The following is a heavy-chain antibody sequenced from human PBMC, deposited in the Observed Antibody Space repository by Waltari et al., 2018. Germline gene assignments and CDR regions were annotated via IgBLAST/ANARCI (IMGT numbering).Heavy chain of an antibody. J-gene: IGHJ4*02. CDR2: ISYDGSNK. CDR1: GFTFSSYA. Sequence: QVQLVESGGGVVQPGRSLRPSCAASGFTFSSYAMHWVRQAPGKGLEWVAVISYDGSNKYYADSVKGRFTISRDNSKNTLYLQMNSLRAEDTAVYYCARDQDDTAMVTGFDYWGQGTLVTVSS. CDR3: ARDQDDTAMVTGFDY. V-gene: IGHV3-30-3*01. D-gene: IGHD5-18*01.